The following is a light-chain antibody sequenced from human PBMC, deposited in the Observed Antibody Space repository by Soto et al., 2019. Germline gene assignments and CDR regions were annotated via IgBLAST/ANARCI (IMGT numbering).Light chain of an antibody. CDR3: MQRIEFPLT. V-gene: IGKV2-40*01. CDR2: TLS. Sequence: DIVMTQTPLSLRVTPGEPASISCRTSQSLLDSDDGNTYLDWYLQKPGQSPQILINTLSYRASGGSDRFSGSWLGTDFTLKISRVEAEDLGGYYCMQRIEFPLTFVGGIMVEIK. CDR1: QSLLDSDDGNTY. J-gene: IGKJ4*01.